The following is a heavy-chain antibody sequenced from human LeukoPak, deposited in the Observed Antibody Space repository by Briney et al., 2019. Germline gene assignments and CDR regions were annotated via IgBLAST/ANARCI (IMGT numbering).Heavy chain of an antibody. J-gene: IGHJ4*02. V-gene: IGHV4-61*01. CDR1: GGSVSSGSYY. CDR2: IYYSGST. CDR3: AKGIPSGWSQAVGS. Sequence: SETLSLTCTVSGGSVSSGSYYWSWIRQPPGKGLEWIGHIYYSGSTNYNPSLKSRVTISVDTSKNQFSLKLSSVTAADTAVYYGAKGIPSGWSQAVGSGGQGPLATVSS. D-gene: IGHD6-19*01.